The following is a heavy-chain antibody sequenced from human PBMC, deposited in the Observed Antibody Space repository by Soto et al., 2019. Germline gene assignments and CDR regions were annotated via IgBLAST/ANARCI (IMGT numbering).Heavy chain of an antibody. CDR2: IWYDGSNK. J-gene: IGHJ4*02. V-gene: IGHV3-33*01. CDR3: ARVRRDSSGWFYFDY. Sequence: GGSLRLSCAASGFTFSSYGMHWVRQAPGKGLEWVAVIWYDGSNKYYADSVKGRFTISRDNSKNTLYLQMNSLRAEDTAVYYCARVRRDSSGWFYFDYWGQGTLVTVSS. CDR1: GFTFSSYG. D-gene: IGHD6-19*01.